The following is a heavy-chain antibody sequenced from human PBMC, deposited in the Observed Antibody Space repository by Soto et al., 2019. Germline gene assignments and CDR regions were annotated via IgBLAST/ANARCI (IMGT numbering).Heavy chain of an antibody. V-gene: IGHV2-5*01. D-gene: IGHD1-26*01. CDR1: GFSLSSSGSG. CDR3: AQRYGGNYYRWYFDY. CDR2: ISWPDDK. Sequence: SAPTLVNPTQTLTLTCTFSGFSLSSSGSGVGWIRQPPGKDLESLTLISWPDDKRYKPGRNSRLTITKDTSENQVVLTMTSMDPLDRGTYFCAQRYGGNYYRWYFDYWGQ. J-gene: IGHJ4*02.